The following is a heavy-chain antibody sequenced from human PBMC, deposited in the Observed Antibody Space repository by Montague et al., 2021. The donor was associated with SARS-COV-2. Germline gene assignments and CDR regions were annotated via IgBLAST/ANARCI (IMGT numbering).Heavy chain of an antibody. Sequence: SETLSLTCSVSGDSINNSRYHWGWIRQPPGKGLEWIGTIYYSGSAYYNPSLKSRVTISVDTSKDQFPLKLNSVTATDTAVYYCARLESTRGVIIRGAFHIWGQGTKVTVSS. D-gene: IGHD3-10*01. V-gene: IGHV4-39*01. CDR1: GDSINNSRYH. CDR2: IYYSGSA. CDR3: ARLESTRGVIIRGAFHI. J-gene: IGHJ3*02.